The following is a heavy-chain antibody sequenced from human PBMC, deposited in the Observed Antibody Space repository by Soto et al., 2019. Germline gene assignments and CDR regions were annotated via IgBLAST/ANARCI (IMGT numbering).Heavy chain of an antibody. Sequence: ASVKVSCKASGYTFTSYSMHWVRQAPGQGLEWMGIINPSGGSTSYAQKFQGRVTMTRDTSTSTVYMELSSLRSEDTAVYYCARDRIVRVMVRGVVSVYYYGMDVWGQGTAVTFSS. D-gene: IGHD3-10*01. J-gene: IGHJ6*02. CDR3: ARDRIVRVMVRGVVSVYYYGMDV. CDR2: INPSGGST. V-gene: IGHV1-46*01. CDR1: GYTFTSYS.